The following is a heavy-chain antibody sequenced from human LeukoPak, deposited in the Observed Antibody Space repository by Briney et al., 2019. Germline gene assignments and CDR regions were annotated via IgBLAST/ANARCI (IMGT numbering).Heavy chain of an antibody. V-gene: IGHV3-48*03. CDR1: GFTFSSYQ. Sequence: PGGSLRLSCAASGFTFSSYQINWVRQAPGQGLEWLAYIDSSSDVIHYADSVKGRFTISRDNAESSLYLQMNNLRVEDTAVYYCARDATLVPGIVYFDYWGQGIQVTVSS. CDR2: IDSSSDVI. J-gene: IGHJ4*02. D-gene: IGHD3-10*01. CDR3: ARDATLVPGIVYFDY.